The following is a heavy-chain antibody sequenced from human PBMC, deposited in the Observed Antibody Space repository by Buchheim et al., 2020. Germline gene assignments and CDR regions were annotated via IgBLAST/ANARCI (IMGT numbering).Heavy chain of an antibody. CDR2: ISGSGGST. Sequence: EVQLLESGGGLVQPGGSLRLSCAASGFTFSSYAMSWVRQAPGKGLEWVSAISGSGGSTYYEDSVKGRFTLSRDHSKNTLYLQMNSLRAEDTAVYYCAKGANIAAAGIGGNWFDPWGQGTL. J-gene: IGHJ5*02. V-gene: IGHV3-23*01. D-gene: IGHD6-13*01. CDR3: AKGANIAAAGIGGNWFDP. CDR1: GFTFSSYA.